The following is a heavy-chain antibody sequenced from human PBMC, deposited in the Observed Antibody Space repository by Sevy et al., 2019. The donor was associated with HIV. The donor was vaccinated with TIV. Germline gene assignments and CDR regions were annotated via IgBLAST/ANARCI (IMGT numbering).Heavy chain of an antibody. CDR1: GYTFTTYD. Sequence: ASVKVSCRTSGYTFTTYDINWVRQATGQGLEWMGWMNPSRGNTGSAQKFQGRLTMTRDTSTSTAYMELSSLESQDTAVYYCARRRGFGELLGLGYWGQGTLVNVSS. V-gene: IGHV1-8*01. D-gene: IGHD3-10*01. CDR3: ARRRGFGELLGLGY. CDR2: MNPSRGNT. J-gene: IGHJ4*02.